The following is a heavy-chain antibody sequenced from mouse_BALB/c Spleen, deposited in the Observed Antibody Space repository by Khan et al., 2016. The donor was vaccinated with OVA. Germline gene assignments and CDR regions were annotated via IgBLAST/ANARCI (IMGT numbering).Heavy chain of an antibody. Sequence: EVMLVESGGDLVRPGGSLKLSCAASGFSFSSYSMSWVRQTPDKRLEWVATISSGGDYTYYQDSVKGRFTISRDNAKNTLYLHMSSLKSEDTAIYYWASHLTGSFAYWGQGTLVTVSA. CDR1: GFSFSSYS. CDR2: ISSGGDYT. J-gene: IGHJ3*01. D-gene: IGHD4-1*01. CDR3: ASHLTGSFAY. V-gene: IGHV5-6*01.